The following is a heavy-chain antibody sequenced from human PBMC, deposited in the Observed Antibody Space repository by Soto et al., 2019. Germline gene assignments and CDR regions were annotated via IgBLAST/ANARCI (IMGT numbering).Heavy chain of an antibody. CDR1: GYTFTGYY. V-gene: IGHV1-2*04. Sequence: ASVKVSCKASGYTFTGYYMHWVRQAPGQGLEWMGWINPNSVGTNYAQKFRGWVTMTRDTSISTAYMELSRLRSDDSAVYYCAREMKGIAAAGDYYYYGMDVWGQGTTVTVSS. CDR3: AREMKGIAAAGDYYYYGMDV. D-gene: IGHD6-13*01. J-gene: IGHJ6*02. CDR2: INPNSVGT.